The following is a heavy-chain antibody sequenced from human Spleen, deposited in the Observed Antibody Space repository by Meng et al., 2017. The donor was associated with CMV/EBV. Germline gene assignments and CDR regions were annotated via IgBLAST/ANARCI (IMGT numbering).Heavy chain of an antibody. J-gene: IGHJ4*02. Sequence: GGSLRLSCAASGFTFSTYDMSWVRQAPGKGLEWVATITSGGTTHYADSVRGRSTISRDNSNNPLYLQMNSLVAEDTAVYFCARLLEWFLSAFDSWGQGAPVTVSS. CDR3: ARLLEWFLSAFDS. D-gene: IGHD3-3*01. V-gene: IGHV3-23*01. CDR2: ITSGGTT. CDR1: GFTFSTYD.